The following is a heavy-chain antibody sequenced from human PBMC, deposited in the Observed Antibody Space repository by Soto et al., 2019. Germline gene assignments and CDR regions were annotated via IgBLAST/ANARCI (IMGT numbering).Heavy chain of an antibody. Sequence: GGSLRLSCAASGFTFSSYAMSWVRQAPGKGLEWVSAISGSGGSTYYADSVKGRFTISRDNSKNTLYLQMNSLRAEDTAVYYCAKWGDEDIVVVPAARVDYYYYYLDVWGKGTTVTVSS. CDR1: GFTFSSYA. D-gene: IGHD2-2*01. V-gene: IGHV3-23*01. CDR3: AKWGDEDIVVVPAARVDYYYYYLDV. CDR2: ISGSGGST. J-gene: IGHJ6*03.